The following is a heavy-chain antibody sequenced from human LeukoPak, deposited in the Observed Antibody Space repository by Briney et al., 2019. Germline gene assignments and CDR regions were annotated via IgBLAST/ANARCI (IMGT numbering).Heavy chain of an antibody. CDR1: GFTVSSNY. V-gene: IGHV3-23*01. D-gene: IGHD3-3*01. J-gene: IGHJ4*02. Sequence: GGSLRLSCAASGFTVSSNYMSWVRQAPGKGLEWVSAISGSGGSTYYADSVKGRFTISRDNSKNTLYLQVNSLRAEDTAVYYCAKDPDFWSGSDYWGQGTLVTVSS. CDR2: ISGSGGST. CDR3: AKDPDFWSGSDY.